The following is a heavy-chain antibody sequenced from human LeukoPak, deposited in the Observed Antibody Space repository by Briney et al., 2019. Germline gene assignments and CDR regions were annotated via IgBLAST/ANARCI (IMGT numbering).Heavy chain of an antibody. CDR2: IYYSGTT. Sequence: SGTLSLTCPVSGDSASGGSYDWGWTRQPPGKGLEGFGNIYYSGTTNYNPSLKSRVIISVDTPKDQFSLKLSAVTAADTAVYSWARGPGGGSRNWFDPWGQGTRVTVSS. CDR1: GDSASGGSYD. V-gene: IGHV4-61*01. J-gene: IGHJ5*02. CDR3: ARGPGGGSRNWFDP. D-gene: IGHD2-15*01.